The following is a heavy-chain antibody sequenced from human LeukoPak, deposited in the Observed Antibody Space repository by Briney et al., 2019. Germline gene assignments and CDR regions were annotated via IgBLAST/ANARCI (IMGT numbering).Heavy chain of an antibody. V-gene: IGHV3-53*01. Sequence: AGGSLRLSCAASGFTVSSNYMSWVRQAPGKGLEWVSVIYSGGSTYYADSVKGRLTISRDNSKNTLYLQMNSLRAEDTAVYYCARAPYYYDSSGYYFPTGYYGMGVWGQGTTVTVSS. CDR2: IYSGGST. CDR1: GFTVSSNY. J-gene: IGHJ6*02. D-gene: IGHD3-22*01. CDR3: ARAPYYYDSSGYYFPTGYYGMGV.